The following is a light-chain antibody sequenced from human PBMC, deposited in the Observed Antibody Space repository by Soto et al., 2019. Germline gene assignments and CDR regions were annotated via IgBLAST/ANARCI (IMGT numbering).Light chain of an antibody. CDR1: QSIISW. V-gene: IGKV1-5*01. Sequence: DIQMTQSPSTLSASVGDRVTITCRASQSIISWLAWYQQKPGKAPKLLIYDASSLQRGVPSRFSGSGSGTLFTLTISSLQPDDFASYYCQQYNTFSPTFGQGTKVEIK. CDR2: DAS. CDR3: QQYNTFSPT. J-gene: IGKJ1*01.